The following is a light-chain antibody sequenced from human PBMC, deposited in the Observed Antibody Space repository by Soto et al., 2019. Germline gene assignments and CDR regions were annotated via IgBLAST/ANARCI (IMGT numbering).Light chain of an antibody. CDR3: QQTDDLPRYT. CDR1: QAIARY. CDR2: DVS. V-gene: IGKV1-33*01. Sequence: DIQMTQSPASLSASVGDRVTITCQASQAIARYLNWYQHKPGKAPKLLIYDVSTLERGVPSRFSGSGSGTDFTFTISSLQPEDFATYYCQQTDDLPRYTFGQGTKWEMK. J-gene: IGKJ2*01.